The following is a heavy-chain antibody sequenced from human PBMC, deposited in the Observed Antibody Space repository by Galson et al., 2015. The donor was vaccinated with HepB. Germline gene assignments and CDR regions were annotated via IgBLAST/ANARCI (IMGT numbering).Heavy chain of an antibody. D-gene: IGHD2-2*01. CDR1: GYTFTQYG. Sequence: SVKVSCKASGYTFTQYGISWVRQAPGHGLEWMGWISGYNTNRNYEQTFEDRVTMTRDTSTTTVYMEMRSLRYDDTAVYYCARGRYDTSAPDHWGQGTLVTVSS. V-gene: IGHV1-18*01. CDR2: ISGYNTNR. J-gene: IGHJ5*02. CDR3: ARGRYDTSAPDH.